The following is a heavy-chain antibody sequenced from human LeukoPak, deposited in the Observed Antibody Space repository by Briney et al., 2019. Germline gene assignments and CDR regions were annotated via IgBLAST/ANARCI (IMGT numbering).Heavy chain of an antibody. CDR2: IYPGDSDT. V-gene: IGHV5-51*01. J-gene: IGHJ4*02. Sequence: GASLKISCKGSGYSFTSYWIGWVRQMPGKGLEWMGIIYPGDSDTRYSPSFQGQVTISADKSISTAYLQWSSLKASDTAMYYCARQEGRYYYDSSGYLDYWGQGTLVTVSS. CDR3: ARQEGRYYYDSSGYLDY. D-gene: IGHD3-22*01. CDR1: GYSFTSYW.